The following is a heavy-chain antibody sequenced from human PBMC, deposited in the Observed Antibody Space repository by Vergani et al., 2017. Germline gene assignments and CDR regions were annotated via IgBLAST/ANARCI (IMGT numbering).Heavy chain of an antibody. CDR2: IIPIFGTA. CDR3: ARDELRYSSSWIQSYYYXMDV. D-gene: IGHD6-13*01. CDR1: GGTFSSYA. V-gene: IGHV1-69*13. J-gene: IGHJ6*03. Sequence: QVQLVQSGAEVKKPGSSVKVSCKASGGTFSSYAISWVRQAPGQGLEWMGGIIPIFGTANYAQKFQGRVTITADESTSTAYMELSSLRSEDTAGYYSARDELRYSSSWIQSYYYXMDVWGKGTTVTVSS.